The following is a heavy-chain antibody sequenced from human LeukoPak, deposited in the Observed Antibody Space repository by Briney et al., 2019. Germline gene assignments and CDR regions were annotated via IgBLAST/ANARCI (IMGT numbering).Heavy chain of an antibody. Sequence: ASVKVFCKASGYTFTSYDINWVRQATGQGLEWMGWMNPNSGNTGYAQKFQGRVTITRNTSISTAYMELSSLRSEDTAVYYCARGGEWELLSFDYWGQGTLVTVSS. V-gene: IGHV1-8*03. J-gene: IGHJ4*02. CDR2: MNPNSGNT. CDR1: GYTFTSYD. D-gene: IGHD1-26*01. CDR3: ARGGEWELLSFDY.